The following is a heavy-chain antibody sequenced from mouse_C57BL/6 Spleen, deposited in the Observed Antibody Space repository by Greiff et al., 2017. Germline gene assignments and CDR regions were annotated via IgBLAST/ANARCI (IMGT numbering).Heavy chain of an antibody. V-gene: IGHV5-6*02. Sequence: EVKVVESGGDLVKPGGSLKLSCAASGFTFSSYGMSWVRQTPDKRLEWVATISSGGSYTYYPDSVKGRFTISRDNAKNTLYLQMSSLKSEDTAMYYCARRDYYGSRSAWFAYWGQGTLVTVSA. J-gene: IGHJ3*01. CDR2: ISSGGSYT. D-gene: IGHD1-1*01. CDR1: GFTFSSYG. CDR3: ARRDYYGSRSAWFAY.